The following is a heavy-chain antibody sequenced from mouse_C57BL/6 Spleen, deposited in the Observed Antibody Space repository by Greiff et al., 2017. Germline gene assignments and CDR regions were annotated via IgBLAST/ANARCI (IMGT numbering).Heavy chain of an antibody. Sequence: QVQLKESGPELVKPGASVKISCKASGYAFSSSWMNWAKQRPGKGLEWIGRIYPGDGDTNYNGKFKGKATLTADKSSSTAYMQHSSLTSEESAVYFGARHHYDYGDAMDYWGQGTSVTVSS. CDR2: IYPGDGDT. D-gene: IGHD2-4*01. CDR1: GYAFSSSW. V-gene: IGHV1-82*01. J-gene: IGHJ4*01. CDR3: ARHHYDYGDAMDY.